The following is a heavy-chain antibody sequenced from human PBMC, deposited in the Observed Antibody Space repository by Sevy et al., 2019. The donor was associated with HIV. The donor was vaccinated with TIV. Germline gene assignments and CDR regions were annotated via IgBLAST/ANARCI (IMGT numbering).Heavy chain of an antibody. J-gene: IGHJ4*02. D-gene: IGHD3-10*01. CDR3: ATGKPYYYGSGSYYYFDY. CDR2: FDPEDGET. V-gene: IGHV1-24*01. CDR1: GYTLTELS. Sequence: ASVKVSCKVSGYTLTELSMHWVRQAPGKGLEWMGGFDPEDGETIYAQTFQGRVTMTEDTSTDTAYMELSSLRSEDTAVYYCATGKPYYYGSGSYYYFDYWGQGTLVTVSS.